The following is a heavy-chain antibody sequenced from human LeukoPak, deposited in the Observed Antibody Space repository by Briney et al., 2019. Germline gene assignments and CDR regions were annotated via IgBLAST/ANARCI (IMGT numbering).Heavy chain of an antibody. D-gene: IGHD6-13*01. V-gene: IGHV3-30*14. CDR3: ARSVSSSWHPFDY. CDR2: TSYYGSSN. J-gene: IGHJ4*02. CDR1: GFTLSGYP. Sequence: GGSLRLSCAASGFTLSGYPMDWGRHAPGKGLEWVAFTSYYGSSNLHADSVKGRFTISRDHSQNPLYLQMNSLSAEDTAVYYCARSVSSSWHPFDYWGQGTLVTVSS.